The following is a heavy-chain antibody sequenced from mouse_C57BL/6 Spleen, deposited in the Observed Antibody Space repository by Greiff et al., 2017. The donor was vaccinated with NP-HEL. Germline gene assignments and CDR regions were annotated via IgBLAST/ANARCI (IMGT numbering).Heavy chain of an antibody. CDR1: GYTFTSYW. J-gene: IGHJ1*03. D-gene: IGHD1-1*01. CDR2: IDPSDSYT. Sequence: VQLQQPGAELVMPGASVKLSCKASGYTFTSYWMHWVKQRPGQGLEWIGEIDPSDSYTNYNQKFKGKSTLTVDKSSSTAYMQLSSLTSEDSAVYYCARSNYYGSSRYFDVWGTGTTVTVSS. CDR3: ARSNYYGSSRYFDV. V-gene: IGHV1-69*01.